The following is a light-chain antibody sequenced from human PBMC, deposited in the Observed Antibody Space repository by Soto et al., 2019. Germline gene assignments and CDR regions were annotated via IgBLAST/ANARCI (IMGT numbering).Light chain of an antibody. CDR1: SSNIGSTY. CDR2: RNN. CDR3: AAWDDTLNLL. V-gene: IGLV1-47*01. J-gene: IGLJ2*01. Sequence: QSALTQPPSASGTPGQRVTISCSGSSSNIGSTYVYWYQVFPGTAPKLLIYRNNQRPSGVPDRFSGSKSGTSAFLAISGLRSEDEADYYCAAWDDTLNLLFGGGTKVTVL.